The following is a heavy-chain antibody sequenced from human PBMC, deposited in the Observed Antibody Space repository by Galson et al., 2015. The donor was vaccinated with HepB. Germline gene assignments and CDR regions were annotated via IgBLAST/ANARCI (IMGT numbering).Heavy chain of an antibody. Sequence: QVQLQESGPGLVKPSETLSLTCTVSGGSISSSSYYWGWIRQPPGKGLEWIGSIYYSGSTYYNPSLKSRVTISVDTSKNQFSLKLSSVTAADTAVYYCAREFRPQRLRFASLYYYYYYMDVWGKGTTVTVSS. J-gene: IGHJ6*03. CDR3: AREFRPQRLRFASLYYYYYYMDV. CDR1: GGSISSSSYY. D-gene: IGHD3-3*01. V-gene: IGHV4-39*07. CDR2: IYYSGST.